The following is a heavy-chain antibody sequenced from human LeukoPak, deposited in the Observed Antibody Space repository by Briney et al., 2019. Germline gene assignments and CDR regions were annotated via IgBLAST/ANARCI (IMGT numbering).Heavy chain of an antibody. V-gene: IGHV3-23*01. D-gene: IGHD6-6*01. CDR1: GFTFSSYA. CDR3: AKGTTSIAARGNFDY. CDR2: ISGSGGST. Sequence: GGSLRLSCAASGFTFSSYAVSWVRQAPGKGPEWVSAISGSGGSTYYADSVKGRFTISRDNSKNTLYLQMNSLRAEDTAVYYCAKGTTSIAARGNFDYWGQGTLVTVSS. J-gene: IGHJ4*02.